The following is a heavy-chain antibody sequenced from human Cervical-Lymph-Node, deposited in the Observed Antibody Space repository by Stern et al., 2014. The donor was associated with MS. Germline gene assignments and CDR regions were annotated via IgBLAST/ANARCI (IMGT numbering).Heavy chain of an antibody. D-gene: IGHD1-14*01. CDR1: GFTFSDHY. Sequence: EVQLLESGGCLVQPGGSLRLSCAASGFTFSDHYMDWVRQAPGQGLEWLGPIRKKGNRYSTEYAPSVKGKFTISRDDSKNSLYLQMNSLTTEDTAVYYCARIGPPLQDAFDIWGRGTMVTVSS. J-gene: IGHJ3*02. CDR2: IRKKGNRYST. V-gene: IGHV3-72*01. CDR3: ARIGPPLQDAFDI.